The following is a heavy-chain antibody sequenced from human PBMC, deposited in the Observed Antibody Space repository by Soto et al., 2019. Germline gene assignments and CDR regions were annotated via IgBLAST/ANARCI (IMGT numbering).Heavy chain of an antibody. Sequence: SSETLSLTCAVYGGSFSGYYWSWIRQPPGKGLEWIGEINHSGSTNYNPSLKSRVTISVDTSKNQFSLKLSSVTAADTAVYYCARGGGIVVVPAATRYYYYGMDVWGQGTTVTVSS. CDR3: ARGGGIVVVPAATRYYYYGMDV. V-gene: IGHV4-34*01. D-gene: IGHD2-2*01. CDR2: INHSGST. CDR1: GGSFSGYY. J-gene: IGHJ6*02.